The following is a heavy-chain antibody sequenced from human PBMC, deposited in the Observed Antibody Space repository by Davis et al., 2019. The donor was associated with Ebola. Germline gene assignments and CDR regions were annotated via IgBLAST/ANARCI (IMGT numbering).Heavy chain of an antibody. CDR2: IIPILGIA. V-gene: IGHV1-69*04. J-gene: IGHJ6*02. CDR1: GGTFSSYA. CDR3: ARDSNYAYGMDV. Sequence: SVKVSCKASGGTFSSYAISWVRQAPGQGLEWMGRIIPILGIANYAQKFQGRVTITADKSTSTACMELSSLRSEDTAVYYCARDSNYAYGMDVWGQGTTVTVSS.